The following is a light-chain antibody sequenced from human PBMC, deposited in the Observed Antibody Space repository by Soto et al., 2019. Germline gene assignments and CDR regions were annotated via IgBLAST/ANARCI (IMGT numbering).Light chain of an antibody. CDR1: SGSIASNY. Sequence: NFMLTQPHSVSEYPGKTVTISCTRSSGSIASNYVQLYQQRPGSAPTTVIYEDNQRPSGVPDRFSGSIDSSSNSASLTISGLKTEDEADYYCQSYDSSNRVFGGGTKLTVL. V-gene: IGLV6-57*04. CDR3: QSYDSSNRV. CDR2: EDN. J-gene: IGLJ3*02.